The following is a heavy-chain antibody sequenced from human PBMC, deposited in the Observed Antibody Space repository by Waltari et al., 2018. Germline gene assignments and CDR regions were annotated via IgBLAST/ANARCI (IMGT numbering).Heavy chain of an antibody. J-gene: IGHJ4*02. CDR3: AKHGYCSGGSCHFDY. V-gene: IGHV3-23*04. Sequence: EVQLVESGGGLVQPGGSLRLSCAASGFTFSSYAMSWVRQAPGKGWEWGSAIRGSGGSTYYADSVKCRFTISRDNSKNTLYLQMNSLRAEDTAVYYCAKHGYCSGGSCHFDYWGQGTLVTVSS. CDR1: GFTFSSYA. CDR2: IRGSGGST. D-gene: IGHD2-15*01.